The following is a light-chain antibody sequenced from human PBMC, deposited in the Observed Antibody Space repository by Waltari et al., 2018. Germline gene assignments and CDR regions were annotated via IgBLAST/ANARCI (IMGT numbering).Light chain of an antibody. CDR3: QQRSNWPPYT. J-gene: IGKJ2*01. CDR2: DAS. CDR1: QSVSSY. Sequence: EIVLTQSPPTLSLSPGERATLSCRASQSVSSYLAWYQQKPGQAPRLLIYDASNSATGIPARFSGSGSATDFTLTISSLEPEDFAVYYCQQRSNWPPYTFGQGTKLEIK. V-gene: IGKV3-11*01.